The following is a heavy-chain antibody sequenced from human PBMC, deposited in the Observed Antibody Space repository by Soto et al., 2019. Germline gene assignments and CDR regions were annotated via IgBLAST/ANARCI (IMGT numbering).Heavy chain of an antibody. Sequence: VGSLRVSCAAAGFTFRNYGIHWVRQAPGKGLVWVSRINSDVSSTTYADSVKGRFTISRDNAKNTMYLQMNLLRAEDTAVYYCARDRVYYDSSGDHRDSGMDVWGQGTTVTVSS. CDR1: GFTFRNYG. D-gene: IGHD3-22*01. J-gene: IGHJ6*02. V-gene: IGHV3-74*01. CDR3: ARDRVYYDSSGDHRDSGMDV. CDR2: INSDVSST.